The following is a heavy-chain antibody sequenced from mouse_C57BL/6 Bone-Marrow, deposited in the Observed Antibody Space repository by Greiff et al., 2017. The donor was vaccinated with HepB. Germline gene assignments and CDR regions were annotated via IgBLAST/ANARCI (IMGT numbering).Heavy chain of an antibody. CDR3: ARLITTNY. V-gene: IGHV5-4*01. CDR1: GFTFSSYA. J-gene: IGHJ2*01. D-gene: IGHD2-4*01. CDR2: ISDGGSYT. Sequence: EVQLMESGGGLVKPGGSLKLSCAASGFTFSSYAMSWVRQTPEKRLEWVATISDGGSYTYYPDNVKGRFTISRDNAKNNLYLQMSHLKSEDTAMYYCARLITTNYWGQGTTLTVSS.